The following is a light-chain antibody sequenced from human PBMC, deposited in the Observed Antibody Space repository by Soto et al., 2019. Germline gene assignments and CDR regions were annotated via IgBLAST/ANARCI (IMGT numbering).Light chain of an antibody. CDR2: LEGSGSY. CDR1: SGHSSYI. J-gene: IGLJ2*01. Sequence: QSVLTQSSSASASLGSSVKLTCTLSSGHSSYIIAWHQQQPGKAPRYLMKLEGSGSYNKGSGVPDRFSGSSSGADRYLTISNLKSEDEADYYFETWDSHTAVFGGGTQLTVL. V-gene: IGLV4-60*03. CDR3: ETWDSHTAV.